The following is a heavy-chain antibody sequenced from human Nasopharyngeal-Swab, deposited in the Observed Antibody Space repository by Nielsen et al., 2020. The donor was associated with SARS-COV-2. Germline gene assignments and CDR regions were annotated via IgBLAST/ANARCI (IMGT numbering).Heavy chain of an antibody. J-gene: IGHJ4*02. D-gene: IGHD1-26*01. CDR3: ARGPAPLIVGARQIDY. V-gene: IGHV1-18*01. Sequence: ASVKVSCKASGYTFTSYGISWVRQAPGQGLEWMGWISAYNGNTNYAQKLQGRVTMTTDTSTSTAYMELRSLRSDDTAVYYCARGPAPLIVGARQIDYWGQGTLVTVSS. CDR1: GYTFTSYG. CDR2: ISAYNGNT.